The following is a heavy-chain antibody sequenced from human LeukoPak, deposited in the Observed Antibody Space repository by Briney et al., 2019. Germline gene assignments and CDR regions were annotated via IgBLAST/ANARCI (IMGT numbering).Heavy chain of an antibody. D-gene: IGHD3-3*01. CDR2: IYTSGST. J-gene: IGHJ4*02. CDR3: ARDRKIYDFWSGYYRR. Sequence: PGGSLRLSCAASGFTFNKAWMNWIRQPAGKGLEWIGRIYTSGSTNYNPSLKSRVTMSVDTSKNQLSLKLSSVTAADTAVYYCARDRKIYDFWSGYYRRWGQGTLVTVSS. CDR1: GFTFNKAW. V-gene: IGHV4-4*07.